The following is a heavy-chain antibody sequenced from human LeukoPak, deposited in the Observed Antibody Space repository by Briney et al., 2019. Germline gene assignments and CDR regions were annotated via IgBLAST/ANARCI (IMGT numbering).Heavy chain of an antibody. Sequence: SETLSLTCTVSGGSISSYYWSWIRQPPGKGLEWIGYIYYSGSTNYNPSLKSRVTISVDTSKNQFSLKLSSVTAADTAVYYCARSPAGTYYDFWSGYGYYYMDVWGKGTTVTVSS. CDR2: IYYSGST. V-gene: IGHV4-59*01. CDR1: GGSISSYY. J-gene: IGHJ6*03. CDR3: ARSPAGTYYDFWSGYGYYYMDV. D-gene: IGHD3-3*01.